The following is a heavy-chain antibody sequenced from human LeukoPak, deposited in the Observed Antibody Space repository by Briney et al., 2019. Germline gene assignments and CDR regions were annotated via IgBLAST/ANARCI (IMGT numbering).Heavy chain of an antibody. CDR1: GGTFSSYA. D-gene: IGHD3-10*01. Sequence: SVKVSCKASGGTFSSYAISWVRQARGQRLEWIGWIVVGSGNTNYAQKFQDRVTITTDMSTSTAYMELSSLRSEDTAVYYCAAARHNASGTHMGSYWGQGALVTVSS. J-gene: IGHJ4*02. CDR3: AAARHNASGTHMGSY. CDR2: IVVGSGNT. V-gene: IGHV1-58*02.